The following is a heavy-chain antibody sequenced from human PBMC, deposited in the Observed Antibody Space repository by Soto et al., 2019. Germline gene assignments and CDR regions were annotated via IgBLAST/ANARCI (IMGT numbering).Heavy chain of an antibody. CDR1: GDYISSYS. CDR2: IHYNGST. D-gene: IGHD2-2*03. CDR3: AREGNLGRWIQPLAS. Sequence: SEPLSLTSTVSGDYISSYSWSWIRQPPGKGLEWIGNIHYNGSTKYSPSLKSRVTMSVDTSKNHFSLKLISVTTADTAVYFCAREGNLGRWIQPLASWGQGTLVTVSS. J-gene: IGHJ4*02. V-gene: IGHV4-59*01.